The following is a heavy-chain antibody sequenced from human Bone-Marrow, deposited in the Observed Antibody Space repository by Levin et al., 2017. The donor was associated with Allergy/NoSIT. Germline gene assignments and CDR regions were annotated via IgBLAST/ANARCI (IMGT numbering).Heavy chain of an antibody. CDR2: TYYRSNWYN. J-gene: IGHJ4*02. CDR3: ARAHDYGDYLFDY. D-gene: IGHD4-17*01. CDR1: GDSVSSNSAA. Sequence: LRLSCAISGDSVSSNSAAWNWIRQSPSRGLEWLGRTYYRSNWYNDYAVSVKSRIAINPDTSKNQFSLQLNSVTPEDTAVYYCARAHDYGDYLFDYWGQGTLVTVSS. V-gene: IGHV6-1*01.